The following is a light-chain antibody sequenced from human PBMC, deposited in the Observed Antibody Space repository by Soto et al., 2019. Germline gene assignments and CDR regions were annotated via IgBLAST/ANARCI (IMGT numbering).Light chain of an antibody. CDR2: EVT. V-gene: IGLV2-23*02. CDR1: SSDIGSFNL. J-gene: IGLJ2*01. Sequence: QSALTQPASVSGSPGQSITISCTGTSSDIGSFNLVSWYQQHPGKAPKLIISEVTKRPSGVSNRFSGFKSANTASLTISGLLAEDEADYCCCSYAASITVLFGGGTKVTVL. CDR3: CSYAASITVL.